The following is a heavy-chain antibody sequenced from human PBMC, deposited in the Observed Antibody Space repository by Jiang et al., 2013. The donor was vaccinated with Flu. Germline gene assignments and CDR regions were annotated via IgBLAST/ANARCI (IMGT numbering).Heavy chain of an antibody. CDR3: ARAPWIQQWLPYGMDV. D-gene: IGHD5-18*01. CDR2: IYSSGST. J-gene: IGHJ6*04. V-gene: IGHV4-59*01. Sequence: GPGLVKPSETLSLTCTVSGDSISNYYWTWIRQPPGRGLEWIGYIYSSGSTNYNPSLKSRVTISIDTSKNQFSLKLTSVTAADTAVYFCARAPWIQQWLPYGMDVWGKGTTVTVSS. CDR1: GDSISNYY.